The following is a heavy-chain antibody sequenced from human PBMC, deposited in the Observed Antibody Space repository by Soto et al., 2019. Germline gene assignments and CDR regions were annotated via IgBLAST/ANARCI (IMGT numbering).Heavy chain of an antibody. CDR1: GFSFSNYA. D-gene: IGHD3-22*01. V-gene: IGHV3-23*01. CDR2: IGGGGAST. CDR3: AKALITSHFGYGTDV. J-gene: IGHJ6*02. Sequence: EVQLLESGGGLVQPGGSLRLSCAASGFSFSNYAMNWVRQAPGRGLEWVSVIGGGGASTYYADSVKGRFTISRDNSKDTLHLQMNSLRAEDTAVYYCAKALITSHFGYGTDVWGQGTTVTVSS.